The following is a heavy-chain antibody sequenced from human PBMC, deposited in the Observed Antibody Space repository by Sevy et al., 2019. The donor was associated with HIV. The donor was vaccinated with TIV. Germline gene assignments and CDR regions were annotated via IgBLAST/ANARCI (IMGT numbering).Heavy chain of an antibody. D-gene: IGHD4-17*01. CDR2: IWFDGSNT. Sequence: GGSLRLSCAASGFTFSSYGMHWVRQGPGKGLEWVAVIWFDGSNTYYADSVKGRFTISRDIAKNTLHLQMNSLRAEDTAVYYCARHQEFYDSGDYGPAFMPDYWGQGTLVTVSS. CDR3: ARHQEFYDSGDYGPAFMPDY. CDR1: GFTFSSYG. V-gene: IGHV3-33*01. J-gene: IGHJ4*02.